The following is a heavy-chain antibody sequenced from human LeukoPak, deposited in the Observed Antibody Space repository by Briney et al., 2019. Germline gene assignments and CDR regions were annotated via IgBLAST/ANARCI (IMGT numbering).Heavy chain of an antibody. D-gene: IGHD6-13*01. V-gene: IGHV3-30-3*01. J-gene: IGHJ4*02. CDR3: ARDTLSSSWWGYFDY. Sequence: PGGSLRLSCAASGFTFSSYWMLWVRQAPGKGLEWVAVISYDGSNKYYADSVKGRFTISRDNSKNTLYLQMNSLRAEDTAVYYCARDTLSSSWWGYFDYWGQGTLVTVSS. CDR2: ISYDGSNK. CDR1: GFTFSSYW.